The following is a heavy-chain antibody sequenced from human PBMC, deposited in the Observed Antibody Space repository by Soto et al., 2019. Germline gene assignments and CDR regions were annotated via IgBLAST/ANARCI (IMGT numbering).Heavy chain of an antibody. V-gene: IGHV3-30*18. CDR2: ISYDGSNE. CDR1: GFTFSSYG. D-gene: IGHD3-22*01. J-gene: IGHJ4*02. CDR3: EKDTYYHDRSGYYILDY. Sequence: QVQLVESGGGVVQPGRSLRLTCAVSGFTFSSYGMHWVRQAPGKGLEWVAHISYDGSNEHYVDAVKGRFTISRDNSKNTLYLQMNSLRAEDTAVYYCEKDTYYHDRSGYYILDYWGQGTPFTVSS.